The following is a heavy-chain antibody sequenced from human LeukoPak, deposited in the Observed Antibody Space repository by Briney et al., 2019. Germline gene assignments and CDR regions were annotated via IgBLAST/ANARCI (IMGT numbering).Heavy chain of an antibody. J-gene: IGHJ4*02. CDR1: GYSFTSYW. Sequence: GESLKISCKGSGYSFTSYWIGWVRQMPGKGLEWLGLIYPGDSDTRYSPSFQGQVTISADKSISTAYLQWSSLKASDTAMYYCARFSRRNRIVVVTAYVDYWGQGTLVTVSS. V-gene: IGHV5-51*01. CDR3: ARFSRRNRIVVVTAYVDY. D-gene: IGHD2-21*02. CDR2: IYPGDSDT.